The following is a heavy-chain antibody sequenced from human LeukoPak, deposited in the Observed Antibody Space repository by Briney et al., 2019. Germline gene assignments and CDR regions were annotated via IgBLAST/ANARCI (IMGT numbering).Heavy chain of an antibody. J-gene: IGHJ4*02. V-gene: IGHV1-2*02. CDR3: ARDGYSSGWNYFDY. CDR2: INPNSGGT. D-gene: IGHD6-19*01. CDR1: GYTFTGYY. Sequence: ASVKVSCKASGYTFTGYYMHWVRQAPGQGLEWMGWINPNSGGTNYAQKFQGRVTMTRDTSISTAYMELSRLRSDDTAVYYCARDGYSSGWNYFDYWGQGTLVTVSS.